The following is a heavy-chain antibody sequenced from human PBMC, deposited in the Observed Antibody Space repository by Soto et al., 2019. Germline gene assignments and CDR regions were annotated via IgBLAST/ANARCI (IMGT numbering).Heavy chain of an antibody. J-gene: IGHJ3*02. V-gene: IGHV5-51*01. CDR3: ARLTKIVVVPDDAFDI. CDR2: IYPGDSDT. Sequence: GESLKISCKGSGYSFTSYWIGWVRQMPGKGLEWMGIIYPGDSDTRYSPSFQGQVTISADKSISTAYLQWSSLKASDTAMYYCARLTKIVVVPDDAFDIWGQGTMVTV. CDR1: GYSFTSYW. D-gene: IGHD3-22*01.